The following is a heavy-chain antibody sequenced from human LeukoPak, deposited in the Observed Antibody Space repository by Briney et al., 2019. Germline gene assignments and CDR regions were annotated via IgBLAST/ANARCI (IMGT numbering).Heavy chain of an antibody. V-gene: IGHV4-39*07. CDR3: ARVGTVVAGGFDY. J-gene: IGHJ4*02. CDR1: GVSINSNSFY. CDR2: IYYLGTT. D-gene: IGHD3-22*01. Sequence: SETLSLTCSVSGVSINSNSFYWTWIRQPPGKALEWIGTIYYLGTTYDNPSLKSRVTISIDTSKNQFSLRLNSVTAADTALYFCARVGTVVAGGFDYWGQGSLVTVSS.